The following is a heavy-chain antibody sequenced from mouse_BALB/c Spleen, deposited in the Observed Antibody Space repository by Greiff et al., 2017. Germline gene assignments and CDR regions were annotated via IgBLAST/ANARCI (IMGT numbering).Heavy chain of an antibody. CDR3: AREEDLLLRSVAEYFDY. Sequence: QVQLKESGAELVRPGSSVKISCKASGYAFSSYWMNWVKQRPGQGLEWIGQIYPGDGDTNYNGKFKGKATLTADKSSSTAYMQLSSLTSEDSAVYFCAREEDLLLRSVAEYFDYWGQGTTLTVSS. CDR2: IYPGDGDT. J-gene: IGHJ2*01. CDR1: GYAFSSYW. D-gene: IGHD1-1*01. V-gene: IGHV1-80*01.